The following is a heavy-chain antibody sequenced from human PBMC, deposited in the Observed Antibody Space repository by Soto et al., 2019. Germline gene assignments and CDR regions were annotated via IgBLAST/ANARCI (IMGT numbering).Heavy chain of an antibody. D-gene: IGHD3-22*01. CDR2: ISYSGST. CDR3: ARQDTSGYAFDY. CDR1: GGSISSFD. V-gene: IGHV4-59*08. Sequence: QVQLQESGPGLVKPSETLSLTCTVSGGSISSFDWNWIRQSPGKGLEWIGYISYSGSTNYNPSLKSRVTISVDTSNNQFSLKLSSVTAADTAVYYCARQDTSGYAFDYWGQGTLVTVSS. J-gene: IGHJ4*02.